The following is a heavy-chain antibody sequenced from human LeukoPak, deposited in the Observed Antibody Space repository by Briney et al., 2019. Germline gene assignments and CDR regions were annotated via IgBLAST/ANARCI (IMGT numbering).Heavy chain of an antibody. V-gene: IGHV3-33*06. CDR3: VKLKPGFDY. J-gene: IGHJ4*02. Sequence: GGSLRLSCAASGFTFSSYGMHWVRQAPGKGLEWVAVIWYNGSNKYYADSVKGRFTISRDNSKNTLYLQMNSLRAEDTAVYYCVKLKPGFDYWGQGTQVTVSS. CDR1: GFTFSSYG. CDR2: IWYNGSNK.